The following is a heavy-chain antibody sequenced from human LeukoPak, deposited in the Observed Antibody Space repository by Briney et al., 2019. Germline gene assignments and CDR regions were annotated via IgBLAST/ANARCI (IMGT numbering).Heavy chain of an antibody. Sequence: GGSLRLSCAGSGFIFNNYAMHWVRQPPGKGLEWVSGISWNSGSIDYADSVKGRFTISRDNAKNSLYLQMNSLRVEDTAFYYCAKDTRRHYTSGPNPDSLHWGQGALVTVSS. V-gene: IGHV3-9*01. D-gene: IGHD6-19*01. J-gene: IGHJ4*02. CDR2: ISWNSGSI. CDR1: GFIFNNYA. CDR3: AKDTRRHYTSGPNPDSLH.